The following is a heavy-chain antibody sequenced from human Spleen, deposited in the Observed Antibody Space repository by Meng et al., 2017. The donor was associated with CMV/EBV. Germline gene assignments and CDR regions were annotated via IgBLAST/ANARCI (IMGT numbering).Heavy chain of an antibody. CDR3: ARDPPGGTADY. CDR1: GFTVSSNY. Sequence: GESLKISCAASGFTVSSNYMSWVRQAPGKGLEWVSSISSSGTYIYYADSVKGRFTISRDNAKNSLYLQMNSLRAEDTAVYYCARDPPGGTADYWGQGTLVTVSS. CDR2: ISSSGTYI. V-gene: IGHV3-21*01. J-gene: IGHJ4*02. D-gene: IGHD1-26*01.